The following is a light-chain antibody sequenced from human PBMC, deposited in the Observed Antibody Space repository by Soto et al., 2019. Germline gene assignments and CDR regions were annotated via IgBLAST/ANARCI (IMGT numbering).Light chain of an antibody. J-gene: IGKJ4*01. CDR3: QQYDNWPSVT. CDR2: GTS. Sequence: IVMTQSPATLSVSPGEIATLSCRASQSVGRSLAWYQQKPGQAPRLLIYGTSARATGIPATFSGSGSGTEFTLTISSLQSEDFAIYYCQQYDNWPSVTFGGGTKVDIK. V-gene: IGKV3-15*01. CDR1: QSVGRS.